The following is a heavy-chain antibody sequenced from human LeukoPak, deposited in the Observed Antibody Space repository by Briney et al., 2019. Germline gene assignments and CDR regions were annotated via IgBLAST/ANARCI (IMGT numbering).Heavy chain of an antibody. CDR3: VRDPGLPNGMDV. Sequence: GGSLRLSCAASGFTVSSDYMSWVRQAPGKGLEWVSTIYSGGSTYYADSVKGRFTVSRDNSKNTLYLQMNSLRAEDTAVYYCVRDPGLPNGMDVWGQGTTVTVSS. J-gene: IGHJ6*02. CDR2: IYSGGST. V-gene: IGHV3-66*01. CDR1: GFTVSSDY.